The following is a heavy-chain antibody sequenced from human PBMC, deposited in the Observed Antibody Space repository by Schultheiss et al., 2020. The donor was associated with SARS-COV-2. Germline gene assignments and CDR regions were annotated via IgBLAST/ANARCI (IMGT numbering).Heavy chain of an antibody. CDR2: IYYSGST. CDR3: ARVGYYYDSSAYWGPAGNDAFDI. CDR1: GGSISSYY. Sequence: SETLSLTCTVSGGSISSYYWSWIRQPPGKGLECIGYIYYSGSTNYNPSLKSRVTISVDTSKNQFSLKLSSVTAADTAVYYCARVGYYYDSSAYWGPAGNDAFDIWGQGTMVTVSS. J-gene: IGHJ3*02. V-gene: IGHV4-59*01. D-gene: IGHD3-22*01.